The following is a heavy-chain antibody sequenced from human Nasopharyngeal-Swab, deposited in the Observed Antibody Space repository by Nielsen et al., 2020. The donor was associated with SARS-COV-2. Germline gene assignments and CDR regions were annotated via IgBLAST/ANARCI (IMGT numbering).Heavy chain of an antibody. J-gene: IGHJ4*02. V-gene: IGHV1-8*01. Sequence: ASVKVSCKASGYSFINNDINWVRQATGQGLEWVGWMNPKTGNTGYAQKFQGRVTMARDTSISTAFLELSSLRSDDTAVYYCARPAVAGTGFDYWGQGTLVTVSS. CDR2: MNPKTGNT. CDR3: ARPAVAGTGFDY. D-gene: IGHD6-19*01. CDR1: GYSFINND.